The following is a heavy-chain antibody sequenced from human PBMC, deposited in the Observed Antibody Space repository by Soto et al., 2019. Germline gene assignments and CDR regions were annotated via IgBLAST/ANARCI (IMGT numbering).Heavy chain of an antibody. J-gene: IGHJ5*02. CDR3: ARGLVLRSFDWYRRNWFDP. D-gene: IGHD3-9*01. Sequence: SETLALRCAGYGGSFGGYYWSWIRQPPAKGLEWSGEINHSGSTNYNPSLKSRVTISVDTSKNQFSLKLSSVTAADTAVYYCARGLVLRSFDWYRRNWFDPWGQGTLVTVS. CDR2: INHSGST. CDR1: GGSFGGYY. V-gene: IGHV4-34*01.